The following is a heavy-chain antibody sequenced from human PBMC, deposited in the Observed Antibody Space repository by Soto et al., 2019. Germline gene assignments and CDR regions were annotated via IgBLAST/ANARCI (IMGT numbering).Heavy chain of an antibody. CDR1: GYTFTTYG. J-gene: IGHJ5*02. V-gene: IGHV1-18*01. CDR2: ISDYNGNT. Sequence: GSVKISCKASGYTFTTYGIIWVRQAPGPGREWMGWISDYNGNTKYAKKLQGRDTMITDTSTSTAYMELRSMRSDDTAVYYCDKDVIAVRPGWFDPWGQGILVTVSS. CDR3: DKDVIAVRPGWFDP. D-gene: IGHD6-6*01.